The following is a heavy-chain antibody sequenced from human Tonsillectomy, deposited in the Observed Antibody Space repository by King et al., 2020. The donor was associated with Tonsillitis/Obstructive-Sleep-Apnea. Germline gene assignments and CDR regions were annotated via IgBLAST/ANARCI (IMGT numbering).Heavy chain of an antibody. J-gene: IGHJ6*03. CDR2: IKSKTDGGTT. V-gene: IGHV3-15*01. CDR3: TTVHYYYYYMDV. CDR1: GFTFNNAW. Sequence: VQLVESGGGLVKPGGSLRLSCAASGFTFNNAWMSWVRQAPGKGLEWVGRIKSKTDGGTTDYAAPVKGRFTISRDDSKNTLYLQMNSLKTEDTAVYYCTTVHYYYYYMDVWGKGTTVTVSS.